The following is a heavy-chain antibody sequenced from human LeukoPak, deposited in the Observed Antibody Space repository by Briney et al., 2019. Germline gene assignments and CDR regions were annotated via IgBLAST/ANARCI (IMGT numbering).Heavy chain of an antibody. CDR2: IYPGDSDT. V-gene: IGHV5-51*01. D-gene: IGHD6-19*01. J-gene: IGHJ3*02. Sequence: GESLNISCKGSGYSFTSYWIGWVRQMPGKGLEWRGIIYPGDSDTRYSPSLQGQVTISADKSTSPAYLQWSTLKASDTAMYYCARRVAVGNDAFDIWGQGTMVTVCS. CDR1: GYSFTSYW. CDR3: ARRVAVGNDAFDI.